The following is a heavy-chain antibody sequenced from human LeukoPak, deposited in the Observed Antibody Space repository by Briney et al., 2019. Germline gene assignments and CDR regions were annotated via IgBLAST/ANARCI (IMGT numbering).Heavy chain of an antibody. J-gene: IGHJ4*02. CDR1: GGSIDITNY. CDR2: ISHSGTT. D-gene: IGHD2-2*01. CDR3: RESRPFCPFAY. V-gene: IGHV4-4*01. Sequence: PPGTLSLTCGVSGGSIDITNYWSLVRQAPGKGLGWIGEISHSGTTNYNPSLRSRVAMSLDRANNQFSLSLTSVTAADTAVYCTRESRPFCPFAYWGQGVLVTVSS.